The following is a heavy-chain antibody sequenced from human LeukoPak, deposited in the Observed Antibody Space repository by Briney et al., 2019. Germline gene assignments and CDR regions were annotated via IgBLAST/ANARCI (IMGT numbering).Heavy chain of an antibody. Sequence: ASVKVSCKASGYTFTSYGISWVRQAPGQGLEWMGWISAYNGNTNYAQKLQGRVTMTTGTSTSTAYMELRSLRSDDTAVYYCARVVITFGGVIVTPGDYWGQGTLVTVSS. CDR1: GYTFTSYG. CDR2: ISAYNGNT. D-gene: IGHD3-16*02. J-gene: IGHJ4*02. V-gene: IGHV1-18*01. CDR3: ARVVITFGGVIVTPGDY.